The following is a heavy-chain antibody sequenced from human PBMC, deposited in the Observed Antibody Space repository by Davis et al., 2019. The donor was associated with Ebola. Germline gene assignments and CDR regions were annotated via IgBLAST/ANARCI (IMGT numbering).Heavy chain of an antibody. Sequence: MPSETLSLTCTVSGGSIISSSSYWGWIRQPPRKGLEWIGSIYYSGITYYNPSLKSRVTISVDTSKNQFSLKLRSVTAADTAVYYCATPIKGDWGQGTLVTVSS. V-gene: IGHV4-39*01. CDR2: IYYSGIT. J-gene: IGHJ4*02. CDR1: GGSIISSSSY. CDR3: ATPIKGD. D-gene: IGHD2-21*01.